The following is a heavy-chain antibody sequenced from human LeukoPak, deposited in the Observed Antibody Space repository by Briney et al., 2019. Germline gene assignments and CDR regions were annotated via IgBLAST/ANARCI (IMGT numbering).Heavy chain of an antibody. V-gene: IGHV3-21*04. CDR3: ARDIVATTAYYYYYYMDV. D-gene: IGHD5-12*01. Sequence: GGSLRLSCAASGFTFSSYSMNWVRLAPGKGLEWVSSISSSSSYIYYADSVKGRFTISRDNAKNSLYLQMNSLRAEDTAVYYCARDIVATTAYYYYYYMDVWGKGTTVTISS. CDR1: GFTFSSYS. CDR2: ISSSSSYI. J-gene: IGHJ6*03.